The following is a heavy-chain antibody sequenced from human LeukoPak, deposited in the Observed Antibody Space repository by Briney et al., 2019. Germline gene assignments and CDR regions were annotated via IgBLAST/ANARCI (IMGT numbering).Heavy chain of an antibody. V-gene: IGHV3-30-3*01. J-gene: IGHJ6*02. Sequence: GGSLRLSCAASGFTFSSYAMHWVRQAPGKGLEWVAVISYDGSNKYYADSVKGRFTISRDNSKNTLYLEMNSLRAEDTAVYYCARDLGGRQQLVQTPPPYYYYGMDVWGQGTTVTVSS. CDR3: ARDLGGRQQLVQTPPPYYYYGMDV. CDR2: ISYDGSNK. D-gene: IGHD6-13*01. CDR1: GFTFSSYA.